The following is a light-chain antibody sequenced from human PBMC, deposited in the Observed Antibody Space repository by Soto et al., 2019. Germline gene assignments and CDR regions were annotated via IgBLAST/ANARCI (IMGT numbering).Light chain of an antibody. CDR1: QSVSSN. Sequence: EIVMTQSPATLSVSPGERATLSCRASQSVSSNLAWYQQKPGQAPRLLIYGASSRATVIPDRFSGSGSGTDFTLTISRLEPEDFAVYYCQQYSSSPPLTFGGGTKVEIK. V-gene: IGKV3-20*01. CDR2: GAS. CDR3: QQYSSSPPLT. J-gene: IGKJ4*01.